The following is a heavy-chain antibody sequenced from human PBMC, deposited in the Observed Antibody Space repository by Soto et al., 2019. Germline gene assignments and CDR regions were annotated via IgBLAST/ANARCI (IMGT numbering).Heavy chain of an antibody. J-gene: IGHJ5*02. D-gene: IGHD3-10*01. CDR2: IYHSGST. V-gene: IGHV4-38-2*02. Sequence: SETLSLTCAVSGYSISSGYYWGWIRQPPGKGLEWIGSIYHSGSTYYNPSLKSRVTISVDTSKNQFSLKLSSVTAADTAVYYCARDSPQTMVRGAPYNWSDPWGEGTLVTAPQ. CDR3: ARDSPQTMVRGAPYNWSDP. CDR1: GYSISSGYY.